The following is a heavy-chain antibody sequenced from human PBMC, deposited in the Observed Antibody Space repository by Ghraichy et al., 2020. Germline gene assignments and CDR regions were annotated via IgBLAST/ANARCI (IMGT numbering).Heavy chain of an antibody. Sequence: SGPTLVKPTQTLTLTCTFSGFSLSTSGVGVGWIRQPPGKALEWLALIYWDDDKRYSPSLKSRLTITKDTSKNQVVLTMTNMDPVDTATYYCAHMRQSSSWSAAGSSAFDIWGQGTMVTVSS. J-gene: IGHJ3*02. CDR3: AHMRQSSSWSAAGSSAFDI. CDR1: GFSLSTSGVG. D-gene: IGHD6-13*01. CDR2: IYWDDDK. V-gene: IGHV2-5*02.